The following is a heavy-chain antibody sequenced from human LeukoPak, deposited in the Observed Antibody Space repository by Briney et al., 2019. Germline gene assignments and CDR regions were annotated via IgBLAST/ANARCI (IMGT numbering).Heavy chain of an antibody. Sequence: ASVKVSCKASGYTFTGYYMHWVRQAPGQGLEWMGIINPSGGSTSYAQKFQGRVTMTRDTSTSTVYMELSSLRSEDTAVYYCATITHDYGDYFDYWGQGTLVTVSS. CDR2: INPSGGST. V-gene: IGHV1-46*01. CDR3: ATITHDYGDYFDY. D-gene: IGHD4-17*01. J-gene: IGHJ4*02. CDR1: GYTFTGYY.